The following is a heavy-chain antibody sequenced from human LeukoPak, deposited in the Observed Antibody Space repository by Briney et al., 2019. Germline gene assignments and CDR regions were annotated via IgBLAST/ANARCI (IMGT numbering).Heavy chain of an antibody. Sequence: GGSLRLSCAASGFTFSSYAMSWVRQAPGKGLEWVSAISGSGGSTYYADSVMGRFTISRDNSKNTLYLQMNSLRAEDTAVYYCAKTYSSSWSEYFQHWGQGTLVTVSS. D-gene: IGHD6-13*01. J-gene: IGHJ1*01. CDR2: ISGSGGST. CDR1: GFTFSSYA. V-gene: IGHV3-23*01. CDR3: AKTYSSSWSEYFQH.